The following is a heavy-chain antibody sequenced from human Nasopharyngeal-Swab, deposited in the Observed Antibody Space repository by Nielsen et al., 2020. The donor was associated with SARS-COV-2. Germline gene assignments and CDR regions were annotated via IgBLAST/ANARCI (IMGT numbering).Heavy chain of an antibody. Sequence: KVSCKGSGYSFTSYWIGWVRQMPGKGLEWMGIIYPGDSDTRYSPFFQGQVTISADKSISTAYLQWSSLKASDTAMYYCARRGSGSHGYYYGMDVWGQGTTVTVSS. CDR2: IYPGDSDT. CDR1: GYSFTSYW. V-gene: IGHV5-51*01. CDR3: ARRGSGSHGYYYGMDV. J-gene: IGHJ6*02. D-gene: IGHD1-26*01.